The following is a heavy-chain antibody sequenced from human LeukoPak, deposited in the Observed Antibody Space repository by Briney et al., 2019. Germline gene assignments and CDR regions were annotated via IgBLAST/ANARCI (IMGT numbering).Heavy chain of an antibody. Sequence: ASVKVSFKASGYTFTTYYIHWVRQAPGQGLEWMGWINPNSGGTNYAQKFQGRVTMTRDTSISTAYMKLSRLRSDDTAVYYCARFPRYCSSTSCPHFDYWGQGTLVTVSS. CDR3: ARFPRYCSSTSCPHFDY. J-gene: IGHJ4*02. CDR2: INPNSGGT. CDR1: GYTFTTYY. V-gene: IGHV1-2*02. D-gene: IGHD2-2*01.